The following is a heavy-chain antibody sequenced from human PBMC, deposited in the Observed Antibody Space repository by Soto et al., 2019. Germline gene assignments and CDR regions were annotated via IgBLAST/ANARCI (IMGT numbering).Heavy chain of an antibody. Sequence: QVQLVESGGGVVQPGRSLRLSCAASGFIFSNYGMHWVRQAPGKGLEWVGPISYDGSKQYYIDAVKGRFTVSRDNSRNTLYLQTNSLRADDTAVYYCAKEWADTLTGEWGQGTLVTVSS. V-gene: IGHV3-30*18. CDR3: AKEWADTLTGE. CDR1: GFIFSNYG. J-gene: IGHJ4*02. D-gene: IGHD3-9*01. CDR2: ISYDGSKQ.